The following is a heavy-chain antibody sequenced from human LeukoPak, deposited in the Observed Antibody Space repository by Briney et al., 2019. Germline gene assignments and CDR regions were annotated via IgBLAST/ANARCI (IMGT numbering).Heavy chain of an antibody. CDR1: GFTFSSYS. CDR2: ISSSSSYI. V-gene: IGHV3-21*01. J-gene: IGHJ3*02. D-gene: IGHD3-16*02. Sequence: GGSLRLSCAASGFTFSSYSMNWVRQAPGKVLEWVSSISSSSSYIYYADSVKGRFTISRDNAKNSLYLQMNSLRAEDTAVYYCALQELSLYINDAFDIWGQGTMVTVSS. CDR3: ALQELSLYINDAFDI.